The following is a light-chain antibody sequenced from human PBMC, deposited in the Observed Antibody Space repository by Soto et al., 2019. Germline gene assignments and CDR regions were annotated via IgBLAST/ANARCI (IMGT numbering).Light chain of an antibody. CDR1: QSVNSGY. CDR3: QQFDSSRIYS. V-gene: IGKV3-20*01. J-gene: IGKJ2*01. CDR2: ATS. Sequence: IVLTQSPGTLSLSPGERATLSCRASQSVNSGYLAWYQQKPGQAPRLLIYATSIRTTDFTDRFSGSGSGTDFTLTSSGVEPEDSGVYYCHCQQFDSSRIYSFGQGTKLEIK.